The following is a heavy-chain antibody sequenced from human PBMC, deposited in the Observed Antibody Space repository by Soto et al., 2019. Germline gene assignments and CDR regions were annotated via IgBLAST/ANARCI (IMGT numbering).Heavy chain of an antibody. CDR3: RMRFTKFVVVKLSTVIGY. V-gene: IGHV3-23*01. CDR2: ISGSGSNT. Sequence: EVQLLESGGRLVQPGGSLRLSCAASGFTFSSHAMSWVRQAPGKGLEWVSGISGSGSNTYYADSVKGRFTISRDNSKNTVYVQVSRLRTEDTALYYCRMRFTKFVVVKLSTVIGYWGQGTLVTVSS. D-gene: IGHD3-3*01. J-gene: IGHJ4*02. CDR1: GFTFSSHA.